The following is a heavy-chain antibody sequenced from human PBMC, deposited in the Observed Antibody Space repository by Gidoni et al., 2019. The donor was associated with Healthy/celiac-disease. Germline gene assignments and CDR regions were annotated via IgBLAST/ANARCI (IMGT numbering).Heavy chain of an antibody. J-gene: IGHJ4*02. CDR2: IYHSGST. Sequence: QVQLQESGPGLVKPSETLSLTCTVSGYSISSGYYWGWIRQPPGKGLEWIGRIYHSGSTYYNPSLKSRVTISVDTSKNQFSLKLSSVTAADTAVYYCARGRYSSGWYDYWGQGTLVTVSS. CDR1: GYSISSGYY. D-gene: IGHD6-19*01. V-gene: IGHV4-38-2*02. CDR3: ARGRYSSGWYDY.